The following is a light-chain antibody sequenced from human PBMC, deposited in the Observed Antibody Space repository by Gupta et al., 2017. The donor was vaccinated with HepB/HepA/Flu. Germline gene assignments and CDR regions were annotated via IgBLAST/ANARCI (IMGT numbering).Light chain of an antibody. Sequence: DIQMTKSPSSLSASVGDRVTITCRASQSIANYLNWYQQKPGKAPNLLIYTTSILQGGVPSRFSGSGSGTHFTLTISSLQPEDFATYYCQQSYSAPPTFGQGTKVEIK. V-gene: IGKV1-39*01. CDR2: TTS. J-gene: IGKJ1*01. CDR1: QSIANY. CDR3: QQSYSAPPT.